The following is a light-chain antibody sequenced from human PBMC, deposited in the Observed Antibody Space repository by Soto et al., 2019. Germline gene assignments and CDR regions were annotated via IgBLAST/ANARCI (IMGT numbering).Light chain of an antibody. V-gene: IGKV3-20*01. CDR3: QQYGSSPSRT. CDR2: GAS. CDR1: QSVSSSY. Sequence: EIVLTQSPGTLSLSPGERATLSCRASQSVSSSYLAWYQQKPGQAPRLFIYGASSRATGIPDRFSGSGSGTDFTLTISRLEPEDFAVYYCQQYGSSPSRTFGQGTKVEIK. J-gene: IGKJ1*01.